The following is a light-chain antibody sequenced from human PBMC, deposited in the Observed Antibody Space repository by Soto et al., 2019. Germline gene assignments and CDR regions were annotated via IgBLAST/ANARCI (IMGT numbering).Light chain of an antibody. J-gene: IGKJ4*01. V-gene: IGKV3-15*01. CDR1: QSVSSN. CDR2: GAS. CDR3: QQYNNWPLT. Sequence: EIVMTQSPGTLSVSPGERATLSCRASQSVSSNLAWYQQRPGQDPRLLIYGASTRATGIPASFSGSGSGTEFTLTISSLQSEDSAIYYCQQYNNWPLTFGGGTKVEIK.